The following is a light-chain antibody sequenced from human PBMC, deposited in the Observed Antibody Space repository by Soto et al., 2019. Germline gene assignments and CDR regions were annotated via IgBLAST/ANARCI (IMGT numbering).Light chain of an antibody. CDR1: QSVSNNY. J-gene: IGKJ1*01. V-gene: IGKV3-20*01. CDR2: GAS. CDR3: QQYDRSPRT. Sequence: EIVLTQSPGTLSLSPGERATLSCRASQSVSNNYLAWYQQKPGQAPRLLISGASNRATGIPDRFSGSGSGTDFALTISRLEPEDFAVYYCQQYDRSPRTFGQGTKVAIK.